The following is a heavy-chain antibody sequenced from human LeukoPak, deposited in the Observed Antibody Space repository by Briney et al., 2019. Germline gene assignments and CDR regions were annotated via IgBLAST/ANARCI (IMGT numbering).Heavy chain of an antibody. CDR3: AKTQGTWYFDAFDI. V-gene: IGHV3-23*01. CDR2: ISGSGGST. CDR1: GFTFSSYA. J-gene: IGHJ3*02. D-gene: IGHD6-13*01. Sequence: GTLSLSCAASGFTFSSYAMSWVRPAPGKGLAWVSGISGSGGSTYYADSVKGRFTISRDNSKNTLYLQMNSLRADDTAVYYCAKTQGTWYFDAFDIWGQGTMVTVSS.